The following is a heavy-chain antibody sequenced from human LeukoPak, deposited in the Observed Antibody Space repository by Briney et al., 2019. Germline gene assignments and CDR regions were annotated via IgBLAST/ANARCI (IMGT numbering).Heavy chain of an antibody. D-gene: IGHD3-16*02. V-gene: IGHV5-51*01. CDR2: IYPSDSHT. Sequence: GESLKNSRQGSGYTFPIYWIGWVRQTPGKGPEWMGIIYPSDSHTIYSPSFQGQVTVSADKSISTAYLQWSSLKASDTAIYYCVRHYRPPQDSRAAKPTGYYYYYMDVWGTGTTVIVSS. CDR3: VRHYRPPQDSRAAKPTGYYYYYMDV. CDR1: GYTFPIYW. J-gene: IGHJ6*03.